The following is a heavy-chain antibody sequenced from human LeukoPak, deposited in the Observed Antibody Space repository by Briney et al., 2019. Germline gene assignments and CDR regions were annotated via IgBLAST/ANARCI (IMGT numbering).Heavy chain of an antibody. CDR3: ARGYYFFDY. J-gene: IGHJ4*02. Sequence: SETLSLTCAVYGGSFSGYYWSWIRQPPGKGLEWIGEINHSGSTNYNPSLKSRVTISVDTSKNQFSLKLSSVTAADTAVYYCARGYYFFDYWGQGTLVTVSP. CDR2: INHSGST. CDR1: GGSFSGYY. V-gene: IGHV4-34*01. D-gene: IGHD3-10*01.